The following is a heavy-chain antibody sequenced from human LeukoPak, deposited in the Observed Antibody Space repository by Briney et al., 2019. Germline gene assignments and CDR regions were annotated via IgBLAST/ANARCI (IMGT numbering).Heavy chain of an antibody. CDR1: GYSFTGYY. J-gene: IGHJ5*02. Sequence: AASVKVSCKASGYSFTGYYIHWVRQAPGQGLEWMGWTNPNSGVTKYEQKFPGRVTMTRDTSTSTAYMELSSLRSDDTAVYYCARGAVGYSGYDNWFDPWGQGTLVTVSS. CDR2: TNPNSGVT. CDR3: ARGAVGYSGYDNWFDP. D-gene: IGHD5-12*01. V-gene: IGHV1-2*02.